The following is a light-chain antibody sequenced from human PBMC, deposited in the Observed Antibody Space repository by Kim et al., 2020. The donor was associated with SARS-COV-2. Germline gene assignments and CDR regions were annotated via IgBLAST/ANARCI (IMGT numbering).Light chain of an antibody. Sequence: SASIGDRVTITCRASQNIDTYLTWYQKKPGKPPKLLIYAASTLQSGVPSRFSGGGAGTYFTLTISSLQPEDIATYYCQQSYTIPAFGQGTKVDIK. V-gene: IGKV1-39*01. CDR3: QQSYTIPA. J-gene: IGKJ1*01. CDR2: AAS. CDR1: QNIDTY.